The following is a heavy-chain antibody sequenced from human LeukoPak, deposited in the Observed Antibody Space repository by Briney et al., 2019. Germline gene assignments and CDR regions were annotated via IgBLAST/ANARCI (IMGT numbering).Heavy chain of an antibody. V-gene: IGHV3-23*01. CDR3: AKDDNYYGSGSYQDY. CDR1: GFTFSSYA. Sequence: GGSLRLSCAASGFTFSSYAMSWVREAPGKGLDWVSAISGSGGSTYYADSVKGRFTISRDNSKNTLYLQMNSLRAEDTAVYYCAKDDNYYGSGSYQDYWDQGTLVTVSS. CDR2: ISGSGGST. D-gene: IGHD3-10*01. J-gene: IGHJ4*02.